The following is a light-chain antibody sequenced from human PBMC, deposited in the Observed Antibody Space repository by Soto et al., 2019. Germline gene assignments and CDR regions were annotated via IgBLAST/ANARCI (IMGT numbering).Light chain of an antibody. V-gene: IGKV3-20*01. CDR1: QSLSNFF. CDR3: QQYDSSPIT. Sequence: EIVLTQSPGILSLSPGEGATLSCRASQSLSNFFLAWYQQKPGQAPRLLIYGTSIRATGIPDRFSGSGSETDFTLTVNRLEPEDFAVYYCQQYDSSPITFGQGTRLEIK. J-gene: IGKJ5*01. CDR2: GTS.